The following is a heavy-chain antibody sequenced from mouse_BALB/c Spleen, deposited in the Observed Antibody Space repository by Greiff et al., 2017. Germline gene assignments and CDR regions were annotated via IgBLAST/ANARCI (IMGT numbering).Heavy chain of an antibody. CDR2: ISSGGSYT. D-gene: IGHD2-14*01. CDR1: GFTFSSYG. J-gene: IGHJ2*01. CDR3: ARDYRYLYYFDY. V-gene: IGHV5-6*01. Sequence: EVQVVESGGDLVKPGGSLKLSCAASGFTFSSYGMSWVRQTPDKRLEWVATISSGGSYTYYPDSVKGRFTISRDNAKNTLYLQMSSLKSEDTAMYYCARDYRYLYYFDYWGQGTTLTVSS.